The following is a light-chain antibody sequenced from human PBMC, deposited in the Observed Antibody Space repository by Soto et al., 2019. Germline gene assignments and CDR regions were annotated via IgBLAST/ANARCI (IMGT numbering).Light chain of an antibody. CDR2: QDN. V-gene: IGLV3-1*01. J-gene: IGLJ2*01. Sequence: SYELTQPPSVSVSPGQTASVPCSGDELGDKFVCWYQQRPGQSPVLLIYQDNKRPSGIPDRFSGSNSGNTATLTISGTQAMDEADYYCQAWDSSTAVFGGGTKLTVL. CDR3: QAWDSSTAV. CDR1: ELGDKF.